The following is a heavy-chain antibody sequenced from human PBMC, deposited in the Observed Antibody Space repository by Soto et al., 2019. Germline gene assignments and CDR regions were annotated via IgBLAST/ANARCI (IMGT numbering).Heavy chain of an antibody. CDR2: ISERGVRA. V-gene: IGHV3-23*01. J-gene: IGHJ4*02. CDR1: GFSFSNYG. Sequence: EVQLLESGGGLVQPGGSLRVSCAASGFSFSNYGMSWVRQAPGKGLEWVSGISERGVRADYAESVRGRFSISRDDSNNTLYLEMNGLRVEDTAVYFCARDPDTTSKVDHWGQGIQVTVSS. CDR3: ARDPDTTSKVDH. D-gene: IGHD1-1*01.